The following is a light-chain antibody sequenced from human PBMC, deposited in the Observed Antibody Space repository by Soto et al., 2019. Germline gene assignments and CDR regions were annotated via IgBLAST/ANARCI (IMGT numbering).Light chain of an antibody. J-gene: IGKJ4*01. CDR3: QPYGSSPLT. V-gene: IGKV3-20*01. Sequence: EIVLTQSPGTLSLSPGERATLSCRASQSVSSNYLAWYQQKPGQAPRLLIYGASSRATGIPDRFSGSGSGTDFTITISRLEPEDFAVYHCQPYGSSPLTFGGGTKVEIK. CDR1: QSVSSNY. CDR2: GAS.